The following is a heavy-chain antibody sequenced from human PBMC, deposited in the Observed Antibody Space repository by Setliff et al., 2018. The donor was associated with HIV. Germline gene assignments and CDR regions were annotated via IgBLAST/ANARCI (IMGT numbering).Heavy chain of an antibody. D-gene: IGHD3-22*01. CDR2: ISGRDGRT. J-gene: IGHJ3*02. CDR3: ARSHYDSRGYYYRGDAFDI. Sequence: GGSLRLSCEASGFPFSTYTMKWVRQAPGTGLEWVSTISGRDGRTYYADSVKGRFTISRDNSKNTLYLQMNSLRAEDTAVYYCARSHYDSRGYYYRGDAFDIWGLGTMVTVSS. CDR1: GFPFSTYT. V-gene: IGHV3-23*01.